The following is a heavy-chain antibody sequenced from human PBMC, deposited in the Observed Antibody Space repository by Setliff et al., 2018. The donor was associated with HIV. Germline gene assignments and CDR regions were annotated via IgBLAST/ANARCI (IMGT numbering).Heavy chain of an antibody. CDR1: GVSISGHF. J-gene: IGHJ4*02. V-gene: IGHV4-4*09. CDR2: IYTSGTT. CDR3: ARLIHTGLLYFDY. D-gene: IGHD2-8*02. Sequence: SETLSLTCFVSGVSISGHFWGWIRQPPGKGLEWIGYIYTSGTTEYNPSLDSRVTISVDTSRNQFSLNLRSVAAADTALYFCARLIHTGLLYFDYWGLGMLVTVSS.